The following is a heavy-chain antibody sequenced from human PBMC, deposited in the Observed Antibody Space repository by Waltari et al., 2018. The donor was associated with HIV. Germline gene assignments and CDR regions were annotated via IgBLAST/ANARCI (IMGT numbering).Heavy chain of an antibody. J-gene: IGHJ4*02. CDR2: IWYDGKNK. V-gene: IGHV3-33*01. Sequence: QVQLVESGGGVVQPGRSLRLSCAASGFTFSSYGMHWVRQAPGKGLEWVAVIWYDGKNKYYADSVKGRFTISRDNSKNTLYLQMNSLRAEDTAVYYCAREGARRWELLDYWGQGTLVTVSS. CDR3: AREGARRWELLDY. CDR1: GFTFSSYG. D-gene: IGHD1-26*01.